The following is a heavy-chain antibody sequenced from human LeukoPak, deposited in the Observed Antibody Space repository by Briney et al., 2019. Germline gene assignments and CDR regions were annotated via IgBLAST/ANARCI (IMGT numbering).Heavy chain of an antibody. D-gene: IGHD5-12*01. CDR3: ARVPLRRSVFDI. Sequence: SETLSLTCTVSGDSINSYYWSWIRQPAGKGLEWIGRIYTSGITNYNPSLKGRVTMSVDTSKNQFSLKLSSFTAADTAVYYCARVPLRRSVFDIWGQGTMVAVSS. J-gene: IGHJ3*02. CDR2: IYTSGIT. V-gene: IGHV4-4*07. CDR1: GDSINSYY.